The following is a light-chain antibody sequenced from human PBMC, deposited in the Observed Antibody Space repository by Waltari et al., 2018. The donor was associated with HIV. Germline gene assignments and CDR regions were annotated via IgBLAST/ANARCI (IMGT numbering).Light chain of an antibody. CDR2: EVS. CDR1: SSDVGGYNY. J-gene: IGLJ3*02. V-gene: IGLV2-14*01. CDR3: SSYTISSTLEGV. Sequence: QSALTQPASVSGSPGQSITISCTGTSSDVGGYNYVSWYQQHPGKAPKLMIYEVSNGPSGVSNRVSGSKSGNTASLTISGLQAEDEADYYCSSYTISSTLEGVFGGGTKLTVL.